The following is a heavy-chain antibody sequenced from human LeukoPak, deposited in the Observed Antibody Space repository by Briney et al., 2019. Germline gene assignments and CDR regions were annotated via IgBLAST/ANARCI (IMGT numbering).Heavy chain of an antibody. CDR2: ITGSGDGT. CDR3: AKGGSSSYYLFDY. CDR1: GFTFSTYA. V-gene: IGHV3-23*01. D-gene: IGHD6-13*01. J-gene: IGHJ4*02. Sequence: GGSLRLSCAASGFTFSTYAMSWVRRAPGKGLEWVLSITGSGDGTYYADFVKGRFTISRDNSKNTLYLQMNSLRAEDTAVYYCAKGGSSSYYLFDYWGQGTLVTVSS.